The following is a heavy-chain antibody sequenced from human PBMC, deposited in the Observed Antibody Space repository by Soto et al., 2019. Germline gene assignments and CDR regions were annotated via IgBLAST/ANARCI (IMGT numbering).Heavy chain of an antibody. Sequence: ASVKVSCKASGYTFTSYGISWVRQAPGQGLEWMGWINPNSGGTNYAQKFQGRVTMTRDTSISTAYMELSRLRSDDTAVYYCARDSLAYCGGDCYSVHYYFDYWGQGTLVTVSS. V-gene: IGHV1-2*02. CDR2: INPNSGGT. CDR3: ARDSLAYCGGDCYSVHYYFDY. CDR1: GYTFTSYG. D-gene: IGHD2-21*02. J-gene: IGHJ4*02.